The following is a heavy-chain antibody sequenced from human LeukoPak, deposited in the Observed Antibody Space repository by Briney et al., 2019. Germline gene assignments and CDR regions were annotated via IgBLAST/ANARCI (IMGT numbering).Heavy chain of an antibody. J-gene: IGHJ3*01. Sequence: GGSLRLSCAASGFTFSSYWMHWVRQAPGKGLEWVSAINGGGDATEYADSVKGRFTISRDNSKNTLYLQMNSLRPEDTAVYYCARCTASCYANAFDVWGQGTLLTVSS. D-gene: IGHD2-2*01. CDR3: ARCTASCYANAFDV. CDR2: INGGGDAT. V-gene: IGHV3-23*01. CDR1: GFTFSSYW.